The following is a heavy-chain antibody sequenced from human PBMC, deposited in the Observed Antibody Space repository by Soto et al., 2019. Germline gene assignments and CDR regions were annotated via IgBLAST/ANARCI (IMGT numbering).Heavy chain of an antibody. J-gene: IGHJ6*02. D-gene: IGHD6-13*01. Sequence: GASVKVSCKASGYTFTSYAKHWVRQAPGQRLEWMGWINAGNGNTKYSQKFQGRVTITRDTSASTAYMELSSLRSEDTAVYYCAGGRHSSSWWDYYGMDVWGQGTTVTVSS. V-gene: IGHV1-3*01. CDR3: AGGRHSSSWWDYYGMDV. CDR2: INAGNGNT. CDR1: GYTFTSYA.